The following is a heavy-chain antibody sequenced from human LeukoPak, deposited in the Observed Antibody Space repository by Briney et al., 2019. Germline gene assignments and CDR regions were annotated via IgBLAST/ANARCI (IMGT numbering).Heavy chain of an antibody. J-gene: IGHJ4*02. V-gene: IGHV4-30-2*01. CDR3: ARKPIVSSAWYYFDY. D-gene: IGHD6-13*01. Sequence: SETLSLTCTVSGGSISSGGYYWSWIRQPPGKGLEWIGYIYHSGSTYYNPSLKSRVTMSVDTSKNQFSLKLSSVTAADTAVYYCARKPIVSSAWYYFDYWGQGTLVTVSS. CDR2: IYHSGST. CDR1: GGSISSGGYY.